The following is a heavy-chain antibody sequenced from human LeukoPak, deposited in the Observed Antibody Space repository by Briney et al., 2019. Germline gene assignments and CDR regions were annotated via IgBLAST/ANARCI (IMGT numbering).Heavy chain of an antibody. CDR2: ISDSGNT. CDR1: GDSISSSNYY. V-gene: IGHV4-39*01. Sequence: SETLSLTRTVSGDSISSSNYYWGWIRRPPGKGLEWVASISDSGNTYYTPSLRSRVTMSVDTSRNQLSLELNSATAADTAVYYCARLFRDHRGYFDYWGQGTLVTVAS. D-gene: IGHD3-16*02. CDR3: ARLFRDHRGYFDY. J-gene: IGHJ4*02.